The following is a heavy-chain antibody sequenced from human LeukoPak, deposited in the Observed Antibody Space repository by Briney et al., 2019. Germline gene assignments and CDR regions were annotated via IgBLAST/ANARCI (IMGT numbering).Heavy chain of an antibody. CDR1: GYTFTSYG. D-gene: IGHD3-22*01. V-gene: IGHV1-18*01. Sequence: ASVKVSCKASGYTFTSYGISWVRQAPGQGLEWMGWISAYNGNTNYAQKLQGRVTMTTDTSTSTAYMELRSLRSDDTAVYYCARRVYYYDSRVFYLLADNGGRGPLVTVS. CDR3: ARRVYYYDSRVFYLLADN. J-gene: IGHJ4*02. CDR2: ISAYNGNT.